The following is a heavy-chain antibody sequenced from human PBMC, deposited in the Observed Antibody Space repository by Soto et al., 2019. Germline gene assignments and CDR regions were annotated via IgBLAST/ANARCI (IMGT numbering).Heavy chain of an antibody. CDR1: GFTFSSYW. V-gene: IGHV3-74*01. J-gene: IGHJ6*02. CDR2: INSDGSST. CDR3: ARGDTYYYDSSGYPYYYYYYGMDV. D-gene: IGHD3-22*01. Sequence: EVQLVESRGGLVQPGGSLRLSCAASGFTFSSYWMHWVRQAPGKGLVWVSRINSDGSSTSYADSVKGRFTISRDNAKNTLYLQMNSLRAEDTAVYYCARGDTYYYDSSGYPYYYYYYGMDVWGQGTTVTVSS.